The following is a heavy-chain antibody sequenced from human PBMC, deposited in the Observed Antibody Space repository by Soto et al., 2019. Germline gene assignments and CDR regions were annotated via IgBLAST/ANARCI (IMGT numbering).Heavy chain of an antibody. Sequence: GGSLRLSCAASGFTFSSYEMNWVRQAPGKGLEWVSYISSSGSTIYYADSVKGRFTISRDNAKNSLYLQMNSLRAEDTAVYYCARDCEWVVVVAAAIGKVDCFDPWGQGTLVTVCS. CDR3: ARDCEWVVVVAAAIGKVDCFDP. CDR2: ISSSGSTI. D-gene: IGHD2-2*02. J-gene: IGHJ5*02. CDR1: GFTFSSYE. V-gene: IGHV3-48*03.